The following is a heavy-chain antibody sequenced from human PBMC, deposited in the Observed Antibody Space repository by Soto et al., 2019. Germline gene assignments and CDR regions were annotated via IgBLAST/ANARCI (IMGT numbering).Heavy chain of an antibody. CDR2: ISSSSSTI. V-gene: IGHV3-48*02. J-gene: IGHJ6*02. Sequence: GGSLRLSCAASGFTFSSYSMNWVRQAPGKGLEWVSYISSSSSTIYYADSVKGRFTIARDNAKNSLYLQMNSLRDEDSAVYYCARDPPYYGGNSREDYYYYGMDVGGQGTTVTVSS. D-gene: IGHD4-17*01. CDR1: GFTFSSYS. CDR3: ARDPPYYGGNSREDYYYYGMDV.